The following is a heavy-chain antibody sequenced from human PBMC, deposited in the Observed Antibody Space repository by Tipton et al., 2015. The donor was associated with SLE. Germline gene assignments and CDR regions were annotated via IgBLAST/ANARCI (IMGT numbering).Heavy chain of an antibody. CDR2: ISAYNGNT. J-gene: IGHJ4*02. D-gene: IGHD2-2*01. Sequence: VQLVQSGAEVKKPGASVKVSCKASGYTFTSYGISCVRQAPGQGLEWMGWISAYNGNTNYAQKLQGRVTMTTDTSTSTAYMELRSLGSDDTAVYYCAREIPSRSFKGPMEAVPVYFDYWGQGTLVTVSS. CDR1: GYTFTSYG. CDR3: AREIPSRSFKGPMEAVPVYFDY. V-gene: IGHV1-18*01.